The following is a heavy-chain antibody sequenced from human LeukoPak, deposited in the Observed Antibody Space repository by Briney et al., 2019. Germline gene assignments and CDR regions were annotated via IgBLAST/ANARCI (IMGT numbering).Heavy chain of an antibody. Sequence: GASVKVSCKASGYIFTTYGITWVRQAPGQGLEWMGWISTYNGETNYAERLQGRVTMTIDTSTSTAYVELRSLTSDDTAVYYCARDWSLTTFPDYWGQGTLVTVSS. V-gene: IGHV1-18*01. D-gene: IGHD4/OR15-4a*01. J-gene: IGHJ4*02. CDR2: ISTYNGET. CDR1: GYIFTTYG. CDR3: ARDWSLTTFPDY.